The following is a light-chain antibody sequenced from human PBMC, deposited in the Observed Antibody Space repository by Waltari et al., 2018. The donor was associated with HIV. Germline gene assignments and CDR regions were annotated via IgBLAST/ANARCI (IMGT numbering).Light chain of an antibody. V-gene: IGLV1-51*01. CDR3: GTWDSSLSTVV. Sequence: QSVLTQPPSVSAAPGQKVTISCSGSSSNIGSHYVSWYQHLPGTAPKLLIYHNYDRPSGIPDRFAGPRSGTSASLDITGLQTGDEADYHCGTWDSSLSTVVFGGGTKLTVL. J-gene: IGLJ3*02. CDR1: SSNIGSHY. CDR2: HNY.